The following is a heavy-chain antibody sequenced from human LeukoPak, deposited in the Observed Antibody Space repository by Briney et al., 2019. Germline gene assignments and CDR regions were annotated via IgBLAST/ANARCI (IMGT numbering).Heavy chain of an antibody. D-gene: IGHD3-10*01. CDR2: IKQDGSDK. V-gene: IGHV3-7*01. CDR1: GFTFPNYW. Sequence: GGSLRLSCAAPGFTFPNYWMSWVRQAPGKGLEWVANIKQDGSDKYYMDSVKGRFTISRDNAKNSLYLQMNSLRAEDSGVYYCTRGGGNFDLWGQGTLVTVSS. CDR3: TRGGGNFDL. J-gene: IGHJ4*02.